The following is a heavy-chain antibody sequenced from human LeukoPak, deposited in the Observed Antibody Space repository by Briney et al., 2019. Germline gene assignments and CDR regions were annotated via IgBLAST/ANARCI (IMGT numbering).Heavy chain of an antibody. CDR2: INNDGTNP. CDR1: GFTFSNER. J-gene: IGHJ4*02. V-gene: IGHV3-74*01. Sequence: GGPLRLSCAASGFTFSNERMHWVRQAPGKGLLWVSHINNDGTNPTYADSVMGRFTISRDNAKNTLYLHMYSLRAEDTGVYFCAKSDPPLPYWGQGTLVTVSS. CDR3: AKSDPPLPY.